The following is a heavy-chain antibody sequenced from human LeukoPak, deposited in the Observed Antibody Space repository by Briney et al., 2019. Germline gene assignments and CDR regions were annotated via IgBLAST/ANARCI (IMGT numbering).Heavy chain of an antibody. CDR2: INHSGST. J-gene: IGHJ5*02. D-gene: IGHD6-19*01. V-gene: IGHV4-34*01. CDR3: ARRARYSSGWYWFDP. CDR1: GGSFSGYY. Sequence: PSETLSLTCAVYGGSFSGYYWSWIRQPPGEGLEWIGEINHSGSTNYNPSLKSRVTISVDTSKNQFSLKLSSVTAADTAVYYCARRARYSSGWYWFDPWGQGTLVTVSS.